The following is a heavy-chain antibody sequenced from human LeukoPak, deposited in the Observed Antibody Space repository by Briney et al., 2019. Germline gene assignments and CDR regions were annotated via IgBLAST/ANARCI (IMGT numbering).Heavy chain of an antibody. CDR3: ARSPTSWYFDY. CDR2: IRYHGSDK. V-gene: IGHV3-30*02. Sequence: PGGSLRLSCAASGFTFSGSGMHWVRQAPGKGLEWVAFIRYHGSDKFYADSVKGRYTISRDNSKNTLYLQMNSLRPEGTSVYYCARSPTSWYFDYWGQGTLVTVSS. CDR1: GFTFSGSG. J-gene: IGHJ4*02. D-gene: IGHD2-2*01.